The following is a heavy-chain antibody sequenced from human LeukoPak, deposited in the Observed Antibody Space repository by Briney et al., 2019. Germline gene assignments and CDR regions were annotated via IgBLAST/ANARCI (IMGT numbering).Heavy chain of an antibody. CDR2: IDHSGGT. Sequence: SETLSLTCAVSSGSISDGTWWTWVRQPPGKGLEWIGQIDHSGGTDYNPSLRSRVTISLDKSKSQLSLNLRSVTAADTAIYYCAKHRGYAIDSWGQGTLVTVSS. CDR1: SGSISDGTW. J-gene: IGHJ4*02. CDR3: AKHRGYAIDS. V-gene: IGHV4-4*02. D-gene: IGHD5-12*01.